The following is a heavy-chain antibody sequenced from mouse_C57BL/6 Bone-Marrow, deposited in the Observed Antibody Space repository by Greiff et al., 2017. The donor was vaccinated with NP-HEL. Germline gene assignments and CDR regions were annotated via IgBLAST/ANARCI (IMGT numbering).Heavy chain of an antibody. Sequence: ESGPGLVKPSQSLSLTCSVTGYSITSGYYWNWIRQFPGNKLEWMGYISYDGSNNYNPSLKNRISITRDTSKNQFFLKLNSVTTEDTATYYCARERSGNYGFAYWGQGTLVTVSA. J-gene: IGHJ3*01. CDR2: ISYDGSN. D-gene: IGHD2-1*01. CDR3: ARERSGNYGFAY. CDR1: GYSITSGYY. V-gene: IGHV3-6*01.